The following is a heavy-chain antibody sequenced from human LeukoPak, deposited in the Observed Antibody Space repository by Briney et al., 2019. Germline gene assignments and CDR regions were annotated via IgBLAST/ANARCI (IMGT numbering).Heavy chain of an antibody. Sequence: GRSLRLSCAASGLTFSSYGMHWVRQAPGKGLEWVAVTWYDGSNKYYADSVKGRFTISRDNSKNTLYLQMNSLRAEDTAVYYCARDFSSWDLDYWGQGTLVTVSS. CDR3: ARDFSSWDLDY. J-gene: IGHJ4*02. D-gene: IGHD6-13*01. CDR2: TWYDGSNK. V-gene: IGHV3-33*01. CDR1: GLTFSSYG.